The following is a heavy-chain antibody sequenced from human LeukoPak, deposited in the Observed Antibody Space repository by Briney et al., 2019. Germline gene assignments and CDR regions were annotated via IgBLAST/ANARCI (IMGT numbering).Heavy chain of an antibody. CDR3: AREDYDSSGYYRPY. J-gene: IGHJ4*02. Sequence: SETLSLTCGVSGYSISSGYYWGWIRPPPGRGLEWIGSIYHSASTYYNPSLKSRVTISVDTSKNQLSLKMNSVTAADTAVYYCAREDYDSSGYYRPYWGQGTLVTVAS. V-gene: IGHV4-38-2*02. CDR1: GYSISSGYY. CDR2: IYHSAST. D-gene: IGHD3-22*01.